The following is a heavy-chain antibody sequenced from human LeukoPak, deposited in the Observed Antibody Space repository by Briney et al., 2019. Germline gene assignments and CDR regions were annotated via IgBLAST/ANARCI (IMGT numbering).Heavy chain of an antibody. CDR2: IWYDGSNK. V-gene: IGHV3-30*02. CDR1: GFTFSSYG. D-gene: IGHD3-10*01. CDR3: AKGSPADPKKIDY. Sequence: GGSLRLSCAASGFTFSSYGMHWVRQAPGKGLEWVAVIWYDGSNKYYADSVKGRFTISRDNSKNTLYLQMNSLRAEDTAVYYRAKGSPADPKKIDYWGQGTLVTVSS. J-gene: IGHJ4*02.